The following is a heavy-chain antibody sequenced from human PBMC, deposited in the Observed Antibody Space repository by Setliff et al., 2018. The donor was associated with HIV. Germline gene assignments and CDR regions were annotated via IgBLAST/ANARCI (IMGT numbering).Heavy chain of an antibody. Sequence: GGSLRLSCAASGFTVNNNFISWVRQAPGKGLEWVSVLYSDGTTYYADSVKGRFTISRDNSKNTLYLQMNSLRAEDTAVYYCAKDGGFWSGYVNGMDVWGQGTTVTVSS. CDR3: AKDGGFWSGYVNGMDV. CDR1: GFTVNNNF. D-gene: IGHD3-3*01. J-gene: IGHJ6*02. CDR2: LYSDGTT. V-gene: IGHV3-53*01.